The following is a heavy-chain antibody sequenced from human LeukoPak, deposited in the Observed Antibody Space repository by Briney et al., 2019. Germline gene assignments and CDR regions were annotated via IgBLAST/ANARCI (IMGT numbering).Heavy chain of an antibody. D-gene: IGHD3-16*01. Sequence: ASVKVSCKASGHTFTSFYIQWVRQAPGQGLEWMGTIRPINNSTDYAQKFQGRVTMTTDMSTSTANMVLSSLRSEDTAVYYCVREKSGGTYDHWGQGTLVTVSS. J-gene: IGHJ5*02. CDR1: GHTFTSFY. V-gene: IGHV1-46*01. CDR3: VREKSGGTYDH. CDR2: IRPINNST.